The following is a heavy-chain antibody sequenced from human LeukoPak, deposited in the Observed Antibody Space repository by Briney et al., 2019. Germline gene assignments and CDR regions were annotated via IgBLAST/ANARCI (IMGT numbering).Heavy chain of an antibody. CDR1: GSIFSNYG. D-gene: IGHD4-17*01. V-gene: IGHV3-33*03. J-gene: IGHJ4*02. CDR3: AFLTVTSDH. CDR2: IWFDGSNQ. Sequence: GGSLRLSCAASGSIFSNYGMHWVRQAPGKGLEWVAVIWFDGSNQYYADSAKGRFTISRDNSKNTVYLQMNSLTAEDTAVYYCAFLTVTSDHWGQGTLVTVSS.